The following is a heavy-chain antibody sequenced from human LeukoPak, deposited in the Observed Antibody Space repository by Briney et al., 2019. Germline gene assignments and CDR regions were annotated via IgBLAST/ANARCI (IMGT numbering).Heavy chain of an antibody. CDR3: ARQSSGTLGLDY. Sequence: PGGSLRLSCAVSGFTMNTNYMTWVRPAPGKGLEWVSLIYSGGSTYYADFVKGRFTISRDNYKNTLYLQMNSLRAEDTAVYYCARQSSGTLGLDYWGQGTLVSVSS. J-gene: IGHJ4*02. V-gene: IGHV3-66*04. D-gene: IGHD1-26*01. CDR1: GFTMNTNY. CDR2: IYSGGST.